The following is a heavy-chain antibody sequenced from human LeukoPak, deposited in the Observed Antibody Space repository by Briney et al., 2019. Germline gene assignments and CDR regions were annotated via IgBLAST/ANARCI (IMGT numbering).Heavy chain of an antibody. CDR1: GFTFSSYS. J-gene: IGHJ2*01. CDR2: INSDGSST. D-gene: IGHD1-26*01. Sequence: GSLRLSCAASGFTFSSYSMNWVREAPGKGLVWASRINSDGSSTSYADSVKGRFTISRDNAKNTLYLQMNSLRAEDTAVYYCARDLRSWVGATAEYFDLWGRGTLVTVSS. V-gene: IGHV3-74*01. CDR3: ARDLRSWVGATAEYFDL.